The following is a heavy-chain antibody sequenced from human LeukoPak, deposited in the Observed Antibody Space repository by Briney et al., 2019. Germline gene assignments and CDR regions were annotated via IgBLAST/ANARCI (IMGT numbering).Heavy chain of an antibody. CDR1: GFTVSSNY. D-gene: IGHD3-10*01. J-gene: IGHJ4*02. V-gene: IGHV3-53*05. Sequence: QPGGSLRLSCAASGFTVSSNYMSWVRQAPGKGLEWVSVIYSGGSTYYADSVKGRFTISRDNSKNTLYLQMNSLRAEDTALYYCAKVPGGSGDYFDHWGQGTLVTVSS. CDR3: AKVPGGSGDYFDH. CDR2: IYSGGST.